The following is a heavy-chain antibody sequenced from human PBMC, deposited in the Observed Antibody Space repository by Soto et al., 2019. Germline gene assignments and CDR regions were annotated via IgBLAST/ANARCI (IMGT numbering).Heavy chain of an antibody. CDR2: IDWDDDK. D-gene: IGHD5-18*01. CDR1: GFPLSTSGMC. CDR3: ARTPTPRDTAMPTGRGYYYGMDV. Sequence: ESGPTLVNPTQTLTLTCTFSGFPLSTSGMCVSWIRQPPGKALEWLALIDWDDDKYYSTSLKTRLTISKDTSKNQVVLTMTNMDPVDTATYYCARTPTPRDTAMPTGRGYYYGMDVWGQGTTVTVSS. J-gene: IGHJ6*02. V-gene: IGHV2-70*01.